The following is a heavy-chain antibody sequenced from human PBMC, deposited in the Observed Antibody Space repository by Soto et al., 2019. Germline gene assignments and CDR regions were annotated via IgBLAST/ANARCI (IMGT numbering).Heavy chain of an antibody. Sequence: GGSLRLSCAASGFTVSNNYMTWVRQAPGGGLDWVSIIFSAGSTYYADSVRGRFTISRDNSKNTLYLQMNSLRAEDTAVYYCAKVFRAMVTGGDAFDIWGQGTMFTVSS. CDR1: GFTVSNNY. CDR3: AKVFRAMVTGGDAFDI. V-gene: IGHV3-66*01. D-gene: IGHD5-18*01. CDR2: IFSAGST. J-gene: IGHJ3*02.